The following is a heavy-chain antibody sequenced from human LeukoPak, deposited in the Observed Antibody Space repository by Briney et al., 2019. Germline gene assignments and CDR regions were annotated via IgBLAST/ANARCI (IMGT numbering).Heavy chain of an antibody. V-gene: IGHV1-8*03. CDR3: ARGTSYSSGEVHY. Sequence: ASVKVSYKASGYTFTSYDINWVRQAPGQGLEWMGWMNPNSGNTGYAQKFQGRVTITRNTSISTAYMELSSLRSEDTAVYYCARGTSYSSGEVHYWGQGTLVTVSS. D-gene: IGHD6-19*01. J-gene: IGHJ4*02. CDR1: GYTFTSYD. CDR2: MNPNSGNT.